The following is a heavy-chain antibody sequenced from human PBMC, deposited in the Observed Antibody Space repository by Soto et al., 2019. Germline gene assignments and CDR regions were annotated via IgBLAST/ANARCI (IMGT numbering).Heavy chain of an antibody. D-gene: IGHD6-13*01. CDR1: GGSISSSSYY. CDR2: IYYSGST. V-gene: IGHV4-39*01. CDR3: ARRIAAAKYYYYYGMDV. J-gene: IGHJ6*02. Sequence: SETLSLTCTVSGGSISSSSYYWGWIRQPPGKGLEWIGSIYYSGSTYYNPSLKSRVTISVDTSKNQFSLKLSSVTAADTAVYYCARRIAAAKYYYYYGMDVWGQGTTVTV.